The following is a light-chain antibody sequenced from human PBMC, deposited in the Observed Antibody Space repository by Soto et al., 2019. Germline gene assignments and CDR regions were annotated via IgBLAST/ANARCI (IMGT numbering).Light chain of an antibody. CDR3: QQRSVWPWT. V-gene: IGKV3-11*01. CDR2: DTS. CDR1: QSIFNHY. J-gene: IGKJ1*01. Sequence: DIVLTQSPGTLSLSSGERATLSCRASQSIFNHYLAWYQQQRGQAPRLLIYDTSKRATGVPARFSGSGSGTDFTLTISSLEPEDFAVFYCQQRSVWPWTFGQGTKVDIK.